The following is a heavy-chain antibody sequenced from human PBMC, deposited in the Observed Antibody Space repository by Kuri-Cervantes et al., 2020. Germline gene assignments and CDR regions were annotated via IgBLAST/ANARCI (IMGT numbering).Heavy chain of an antibody. Sequence: GESLKISCAASGFTFSNYDMHWVRQVTGKGLEWVSAIGTFGDTYYPGSVKGRFTISRENAKNSLYLQMNSLRAGDTAVYYCARETTYYYDSSGSYHRAYYFDYWGQGTLVTVSS. D-gene: IGHD3-22*01. CDR1: GFTFSNYD. CDR2: IGTFGDT. V-gene: IGHV3-13*01. CDR3: ARETTYYYDSSGSYHRAYYFDY. J-gene: IGHJ4*02.